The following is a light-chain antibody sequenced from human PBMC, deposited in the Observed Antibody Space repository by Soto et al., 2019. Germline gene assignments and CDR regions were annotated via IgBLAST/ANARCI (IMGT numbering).Light chain of an antibody. CDR1: QDIGND. CDR2: SAS. J-gene: IGKJ4*01. CDR3: LQHNSYPLT. Sequence: DIKMTQSPSSLSASVGDRVTITCRASQDIGNDLAWFQQTPGKAPKRLIYSASSLQSGVPSRFSGSGSGTEFTLTISSLQPEDFATYYCLQHNSYPLTFGGGTKVEIK. V-gene: IGKV1-17*01.